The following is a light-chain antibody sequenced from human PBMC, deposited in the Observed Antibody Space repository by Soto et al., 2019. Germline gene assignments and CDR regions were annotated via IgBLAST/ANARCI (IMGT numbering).Light chain of an antibody. V-gene: IGKV3-20*01. Sequence: EIVLTQSPGTLSLSPGERATLSCRASQSVSSSYFGWYQQRFGRAPRLLIYGSSSRATGSPDRFSGSGSGTDFTLTISSLEPEDFAGYYCQQYGSSSWTFGQGTKVEIK. CDR2: GSS. J-gene: IGKJ1*01. CDR3: QQYGSSSWT. CDR1: QSVSSSY.